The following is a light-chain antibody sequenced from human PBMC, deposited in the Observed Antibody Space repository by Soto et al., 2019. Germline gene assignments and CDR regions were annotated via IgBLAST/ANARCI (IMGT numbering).Light chain of an antibody. CDR2: DAS. V-gene: IGKV1-5*01. Sequence: DIQMTQSPSTLSASVGDRVTFTCRASQNIGRWLAWFQQKPGKAPKLLIYDASSLQSGVPSRFSGSGSGTEVTLTIDSLQPDDLATYYCQQYDNYKGTFGQGTKVEI. J-gene: IGKJ1*01. CDR3: QQYDNYKGT. CDR1: QNIGRW.